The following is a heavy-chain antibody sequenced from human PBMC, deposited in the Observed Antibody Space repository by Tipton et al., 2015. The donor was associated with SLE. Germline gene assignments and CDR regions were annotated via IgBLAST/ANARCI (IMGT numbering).Heavy chain of an antibody. CDR1: GGSIGPYY. CDR3: ARLRGVSAFDI. D-gene: IGHD4-17*01. J-gene: IGHJ3*02. V-gene: IGHV4-59*01. Sequence: TLSLTCTVSGGSIGPYYWNWMRQSPGKGLEWIGYIYYSGTSSGGTNYNPSLKSRVTISVDTSKMQFSLNLRSVTAADTAVYFCARLRGVSAFDIWGQGTMVIVSS. CDR2: IYYSGTSSGGT.